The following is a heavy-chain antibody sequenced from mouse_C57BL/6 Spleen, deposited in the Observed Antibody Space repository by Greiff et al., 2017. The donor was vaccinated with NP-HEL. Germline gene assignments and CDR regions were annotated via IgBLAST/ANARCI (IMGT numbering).Heavy chain of an antibody. CDR1: GYTFTSYW. D-gene: IGHD1-1*01. J-gene: IGHJ2*01. CDR3: ARYYGSSPYYFDY. Sequence: QVQLQQPGAELVKPGASVKLSCKASGYTFTSYWMHWVKQRPGQGLEWVGMIYPNSGSTNHNEKFKSKATLTVDKSSSTAYMQLSSLTSEDSAVYYCARYYGSSPYYFDYWGQGTTLTVSS. CDR2: IYPNSGST. V-gene: IGHV1-64*01.